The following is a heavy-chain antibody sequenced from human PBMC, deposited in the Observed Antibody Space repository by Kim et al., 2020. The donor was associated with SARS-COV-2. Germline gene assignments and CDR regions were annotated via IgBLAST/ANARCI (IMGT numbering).Heavy chain of an antibody. V-gene: IGHV3-7*05. Sequence: GGSLRLSCAACGFNFNDYWMTWIRQAPGKGLEWVAGIKHDGSEKLYADSVKGRFTISRDNAKTSLYLQMNSLRVADMAVYYCTRTLSGSGRGFDPWGQG. CDR2: IKHDGSEK. J-gene: IGHJ5*02. D-gene: IGHD3-10*01. CDR3: TRTLSGSGRGFDP. CDR1: GFNFNDYW.